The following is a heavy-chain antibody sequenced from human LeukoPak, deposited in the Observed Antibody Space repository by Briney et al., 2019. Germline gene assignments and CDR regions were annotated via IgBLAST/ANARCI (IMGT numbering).Heavy chain of an antibody. Sequence: GGSLRLSCAASGFTFSSYSMNWVRQAPGKGLEWVSSISSSSSYIYYADSVKGRFTISRDNAKNSLYLQMNSLRAEDTAVYYCARGGGTIFGVVTVFDYWGQGTLVTVSS. CDR2: ISSSSSYI. CDR3: ARGGGTIFGVVTVFDY. D-gene: IGHD3-3*01. J-gene: IGHJ4*02. V-gene: IGHV3-21*01. CDR1: GFTFSSYS.